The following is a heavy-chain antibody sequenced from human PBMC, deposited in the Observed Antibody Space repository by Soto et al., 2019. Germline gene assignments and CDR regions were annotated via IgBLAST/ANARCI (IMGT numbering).Heavy chain of an antibody. CDR3: ARGHPVMVYYYGMDV. Sequence: SGTLSLTCTVSGGSSSTYYWSWIRQPPGKGLEWIGYIYYSGSSSYNPSLKSRVTISVDTSKNQFSLKLSSASAADTAVYYCARGHPVMVYYYGMDVWGQGNTVT. J-gene: IGHJ6*02. V-gene: IGHV4-59*01. CDR1: GGSSSTYY. D-gene: IGHD5-18*01. CDR2: IYYSGSS.